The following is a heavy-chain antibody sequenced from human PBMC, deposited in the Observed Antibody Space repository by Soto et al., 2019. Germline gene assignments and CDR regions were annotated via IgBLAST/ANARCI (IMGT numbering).Heavy chain of an antibody. CDR2: IYYSGST. CDR1: GGSISSSSYY. CDR3: ARAGQLRVPKAANFDY. D-gene: IGHD4-17*01. J-gene: IGHJ4*02. Sequence: QLQLQESGPGLVKPSETLSLTCTVSGGSISSSSYYWGWIRQPPGKGLEWIGSIYYSGSTYYNPSLKSRVTISVDTSKNQFSLKLSSVTAADTAVYYCARAGQLRVPKAANFDYWGQGTLVTVSS. V-gene: IGHV4-39*01.